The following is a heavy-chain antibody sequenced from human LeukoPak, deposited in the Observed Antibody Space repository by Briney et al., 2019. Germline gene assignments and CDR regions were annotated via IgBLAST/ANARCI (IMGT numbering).Heavy chain of an antibody. CDR2: ISSSGSTI. J-gene: IGHJ4*02. D-gene: IGHD1-26*01. CDR1: GFTLSVYY. V-gene: IGHV3-11*01. Sequence: SLRLSCAVSGFTLSVYYMSWIRQAPGKGREWVSYISSSGSTIYYADSVKGRFTISRDNAKNSLYLQMNSLRAEDTAVYYCARDGLVGARTFDYWGQGTLVTVSS. CDR3: ARDGLVGARTFDY.